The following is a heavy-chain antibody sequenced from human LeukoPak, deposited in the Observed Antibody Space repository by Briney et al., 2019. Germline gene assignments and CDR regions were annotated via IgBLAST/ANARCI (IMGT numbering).Heavy chain of an antibody. CDR1: GGSFSGYY. D-gene: IGHD3-10*01. CDR3: ARSRTYYYGSGSFAFDI. CDR2: INHSGST. Sequence: PSETLSLTCAVYGGSFSGYYWSWIRQPPGKGLEGIGEINHSGSTNYNPSLKSRVTISVDTSKNQFSLKLSSVTAADTAVYYCARSRTYYYGSGSFAFDIWGQGTMVTVSS. V-gene: IGHV4-34*01. J-gene: IGHJ3*02.